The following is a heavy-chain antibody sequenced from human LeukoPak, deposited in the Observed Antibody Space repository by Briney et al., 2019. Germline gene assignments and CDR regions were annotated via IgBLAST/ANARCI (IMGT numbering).Heavy chain of an antibody. J-gene: IGHJ4*02. Sequence: GGSLRLSCAASGFMFSTYAMSWVRQAPGKGLGWVSVISGSGGRTYYADSVKGRFSISRDNSVNTLYLQMNSLRAEDTAVYYCAKSGDSGDNGIRNFDNWGQGILVTVSS. V-gene: IGHV3-23*01. CDR2: ISGSGGRT. CDR3: AKSGDSGDNGIRNFDN. CDR1: GFMFSTYA. D-gene: IGHD4-17*01.